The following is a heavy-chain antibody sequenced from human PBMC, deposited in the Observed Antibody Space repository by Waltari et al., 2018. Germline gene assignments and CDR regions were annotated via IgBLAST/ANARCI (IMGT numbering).Heavy chain of an antibody. CDR3: ARHPMYDSSGYRGY. D-gene: IGHD3-22*01. V-gene: IGHV4-39*01. CDR2: IYYSGST. Sequence: QLQLQESGPGLVKPSETLSLTCTVSGGSISSSSYYWGWIRQPPGKGLEWIGSIYYSGSTYYNPSLKSRVTISVDTAKNQFSLKLSSVTGADTAVYYWARHPMYDSSGYRGYWGQGTLVTVSS. CDR1: GGSISSSSYY. J-gene: IGHJ4*02.